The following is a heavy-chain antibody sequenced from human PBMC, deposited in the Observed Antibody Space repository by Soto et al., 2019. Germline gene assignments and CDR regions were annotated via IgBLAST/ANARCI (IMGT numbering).Heavy chain of an antibody. CDR3: ARGSMGEGGYNSLDY. J-gene: IGHJ4*02. Sequence: SETLSLTCAVYGGSFSGYYWSWIRQPPGKGLEWIGEINHSGSTNYNPSLKSRVTISVDTSKNQFSLKLSSVTAADTAVYYCARGSMGEGGYNSLDYWGQGTLVTVSS. V-gene: IGHV4-34*01. D-gene: IGHD5-12*01. CDR2: INHSGST. CDR1: GGSFSGYY.